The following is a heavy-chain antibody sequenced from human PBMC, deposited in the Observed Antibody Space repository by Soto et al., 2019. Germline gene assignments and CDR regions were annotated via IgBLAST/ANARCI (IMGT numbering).Heavy chain of an antibody. V-gene: IGHV4-4*07. CDR3: ARGQDYDFVWGSYRLDYFDY. CDR2: IYATGTT. D-gene: IGHD3-16*02. Sequence: PSVTQSRTYPRSGGSISGFYWSWLRKYARKGLDWIGRIYATGTTDYNPSLKSRVTMSVDTYKSQFSLKLSSVAAADTAVYYCARGQDYDFVWGSYRLDYFDYWGQGILVTVAS. J-gene: IGHJ4*02. CDR1: GGSISGFY.